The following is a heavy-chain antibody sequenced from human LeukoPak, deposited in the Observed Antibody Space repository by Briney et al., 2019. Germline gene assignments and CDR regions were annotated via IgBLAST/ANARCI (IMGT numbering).Heavy chain of an antibody. D-gene: IGHD4-23*01. Sequence: GGSLRLSCAASGFTFSGYGMHWVRQAPGKGLEWVADIWYDGSNKYYADSVKGRFTISRDNSKNTLYLQMNSLRAEDTAVYYCARGVKTVDYWGQGTLVTGSS. J-gene: IGHJ4*02. CDR2: IWYDGSNK. V-gene: IGHV3-33*01. CDR3: ARGVKTVDY. CDR1: GFTFSGYG.